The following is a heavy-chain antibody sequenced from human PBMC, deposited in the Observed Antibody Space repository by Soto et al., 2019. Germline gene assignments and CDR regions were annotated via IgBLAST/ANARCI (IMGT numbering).Heavy chain of an antibody. CDR1: GDSFTNSA. D-gene: IGHD2-8*01. CDR3: GRYCTNTKCRGGYYLDL. Sequence: QVLLVPSGAEMKQPGSSVIVSCKASGDSFTNSAFSWVRQAPGQGPDWLGGIILALGPPHSSQRFPGRLTNTADESSSTVYMELGSLRLADTAVYYCGRYCTNTKCRGGYYLDLWGQGTLLTVSA. CDR2: IILALGPP. V-gene: IGHV1-69*01. J-gene: IGHJ5*02.